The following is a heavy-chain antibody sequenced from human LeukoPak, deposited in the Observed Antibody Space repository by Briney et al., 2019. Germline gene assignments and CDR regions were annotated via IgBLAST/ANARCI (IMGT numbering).Heavy chain of an antibody. V-gene: IGHV1-2*06. CDR3: ARANLTHGYNPYNWFDP. J-gene: IGHJ5*02. Sequence: ASVKVSCKASGYTFTGYYMHWVRQAPGQGLEWMGRINPNSGGTNYAQKFQGRVTMTRDTSISTAYMELSRLRSDDTAVYYCARANLTHGYNPYNWFDPWGQGTLVTVSS. CDR1: GYTFTGYY. D-gene: IGHD5-24*01. CDR2: INPNSGGT.